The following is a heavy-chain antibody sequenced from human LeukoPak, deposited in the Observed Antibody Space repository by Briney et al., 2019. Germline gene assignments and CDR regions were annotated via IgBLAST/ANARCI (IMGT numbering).Heavy chain of an antibody. V-gene: IGHV4-38-2*02. J-gene: IGHJ4*02. CDR2: IYHSGST. D-gene: IGHD3-22*01. CDR3: ARVDYYDSSGILDY. CDR1: GYSISSGYY. Sequence: SETLSLTCIVSGYSISSGYYWGWIRQPPGKGLEWIGSIYHSGSTYYNPSLKSRVTISVDTSKNQFSLKLSSVTAADTAVYYCARVDYYDSSGILDYWGQGTLVTVSS.